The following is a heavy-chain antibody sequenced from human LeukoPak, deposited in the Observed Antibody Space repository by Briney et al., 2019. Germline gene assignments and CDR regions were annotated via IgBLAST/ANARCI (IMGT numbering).Heavy chain of an antibody. CDR1: GFTFTSYW. CDR3: AKLYGGGSYYTDS. CDR2: IKQDGSDK. Sequence: GGSLRLSCAVSGFTFTSYWMSWVRQAPGKGLEWVANIKQDGSDKYYMDSVKGRFTISRDNAKNSLYLQMNSLRVEDTAVYYCAKLYGGGSYYTDSWGQGTLVTVSS. D-gene: IGHD1-26*01. J-gene: IGHJ4*02. V-gene: IGHV3-7*01.